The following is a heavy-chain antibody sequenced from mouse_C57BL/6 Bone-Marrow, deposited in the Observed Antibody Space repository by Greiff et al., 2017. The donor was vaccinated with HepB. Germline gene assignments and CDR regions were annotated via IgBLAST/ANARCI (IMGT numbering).Heavy chain of an antibody. CDR1: GFNIKNTY. Sequence: EVQLQQSVAELVRPGASVKLSCTASGFNIKNTYMHWVKQRPEQGLEWIGRIDHANGNTKYAPKFQGKTTITADNSSNTAYLQLSSLTSEDTAIYYCAREGIDDGYCYAMDYWGQGTSVTVSS. V-gene: IGHV14-3*01. J-gene: IGHJ4*01. CDR3: AREGIDDGYCYAMDY. D-gene: IGHD2-3*01. CDR2: IDHANGNT.